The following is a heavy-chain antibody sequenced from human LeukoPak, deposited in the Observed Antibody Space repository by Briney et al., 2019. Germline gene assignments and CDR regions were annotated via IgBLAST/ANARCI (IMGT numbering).Heavy chain of an antibody. CDR1: GGSISSGGYY. CDR2: IYYSGST. Sequence: SETLSLTCTVSGGSISSGGYYWSWVRQHPGKGLEWIGYIYYSGSTYYNPSLKSRVTILVDTSKNQFSLKLSSVTAADTAVYYCARATGATDAFDIWGQGTMVTVSS. D-gene: IGHD1-26*01. V-gene: IGHV4-31*03. CDR3: ARATGATDAFDI. J-gene: IGHJ3*02.